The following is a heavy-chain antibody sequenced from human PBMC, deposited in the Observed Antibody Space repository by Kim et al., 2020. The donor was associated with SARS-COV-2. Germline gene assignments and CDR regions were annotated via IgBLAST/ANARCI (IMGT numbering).Heavy chain of an antibody. V-gene: IGHV3-23*01. Sequence: GGSLRLSCAASGFTFSSYFMSWVRQVPGKGLEWVSIISGGGGSTYFADSVKGRFTISRDDFKNTLYLQMNSLRVDDTAVYYCAKAMAGRNFFDYWGQGSLVTVSS. CDR3: AKAMAGRNFFDY. D-gene: IGHD6-19*01. J-gene: IGHJ4*02. CDR2: ISGGGGST. CDR1: GFTFSSYF.